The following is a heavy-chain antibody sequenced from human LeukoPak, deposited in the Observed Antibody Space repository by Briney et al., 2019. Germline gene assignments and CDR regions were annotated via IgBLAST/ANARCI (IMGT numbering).Heavy chain of an antibody. J-gene: IGHJ5*02. D-gene: IGHD3-10*01. Sequence: PGGSLRLSCAASGFTFSSYGMHWVRQAPGKGLEWVAVIWYDGGNKYYADSVKGRFTISRDNSKNTLYLQMNSLRAEDTAVYYCARADGDFYYYGSGSHIIPINWFDPWGQGTLVTVSS. CDR1: GFTFSSYG. CDR2: IWYDGGNK. V-gene: IGHV3-33*01. CDR3: ARADGDFYYYGSGSHIIPINWFDP.